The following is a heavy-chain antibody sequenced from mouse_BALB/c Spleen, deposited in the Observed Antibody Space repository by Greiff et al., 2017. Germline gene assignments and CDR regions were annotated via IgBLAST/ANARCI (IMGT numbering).Heavy chain of an antibody. J-gene: IGHJ3*01. CDR2: ISSGGGNT. CDR3: ARLDYYGSSPFAY. V-gene: IGHV5-9*03. D-gene: IGHD1-1*01. Sequence: EVKLVESGGGLVKPGGSLKLSCAASGFTFSSYTMSWVRQTPEKRLEWVATISSGGGNTYYPDSVKGRFTISRDNAKNNLYLQMSSLRSEDTALYYCARLDYYGSSPFAYWGQGTLVTVSA. CDR1: GFTFSSYT.